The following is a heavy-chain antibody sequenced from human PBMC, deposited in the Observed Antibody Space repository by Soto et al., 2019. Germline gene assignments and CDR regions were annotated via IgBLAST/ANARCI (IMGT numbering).Heavy chain of an antibody. CDR1: GGTFSSYA. CDR3: ARDANTEKGEAFDI. Sequence: QVQLVQSGAEVKKPGSSVKVSCKASGGTFSSYAISWVRQAPGQGLEWMGGIIPIFGTANYAQKFQGRVTITADESTSPAYMELSSLRSEDTAVYYCARDANTEKGEAFDIWGQGTMVTVSS. J-gene: IGHJ3*02. CDR2: IIPIFGTA. D-gene: IGHD1-26*01. V-gene: IGHV1-69*01.